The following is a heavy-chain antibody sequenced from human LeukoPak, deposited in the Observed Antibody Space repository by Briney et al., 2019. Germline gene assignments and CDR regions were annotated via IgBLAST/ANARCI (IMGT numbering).Heavy chain of an antibody. J-gene: IGHJ4*02. CDR2: LRYDGSTA. CDR3: AKDPYGGTYPSYFDY. CDR1: GFTLSSYG. Sequence: GGSLRLSCAASGFTLSSYGMNWVRQAPGEGRDWVAFLRYDGSTAFYEDSVKGRFTISRDSSKNTLYLQMSSLTPADTAIYYCAKDPYGGTYPSYFDYWGQGTLVTVSS. V-gene: IGHV3-30*02. D-gene: IGHD1-26*01.